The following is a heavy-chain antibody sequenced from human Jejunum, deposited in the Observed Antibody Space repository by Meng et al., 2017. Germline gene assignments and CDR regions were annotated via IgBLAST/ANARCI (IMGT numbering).Heavy chain of an antibody. CDR1: GFTFSSHV. CDR3: ARAYSANIRPPDY. V-gene: IGHV3-30*04. CDR2: ISYDGSNK. Sequence: GESLKISCAASGFTFSSHVMHWVRQAPGKGLEWVAVISYDGSNKDYADSVKGRFTISRDNSKNTLYLQMNSLRAEDTAVYYCARAYSANIRPPDYWGQGTLVTVSS. D-gene: IGHD2-21*01. J-gene: IGHJ4*02.